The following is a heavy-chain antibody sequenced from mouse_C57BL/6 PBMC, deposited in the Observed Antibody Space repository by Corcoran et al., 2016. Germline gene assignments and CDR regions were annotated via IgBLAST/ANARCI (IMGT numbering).Heavy chain of an antibody. V-gene: IGHV9-3*01. J-gene: IGHJ1*03. D-gene: IGHD1-1*01. CDR1: GYTFTTYG. CDR3: ARSYGSREGGYFDV. Sequence: QIQLVQSGPELKKPGETVKISCKASGYTFTTYGMSWVKQAPGKGLKWMGWINTYSGVPTYADDIKGRFAFSLETSASTAYLQINNLKNEDTATYFCARSYGSREGGYFDVWGTGTTVTVSS. CDR2: INTYSGVP.